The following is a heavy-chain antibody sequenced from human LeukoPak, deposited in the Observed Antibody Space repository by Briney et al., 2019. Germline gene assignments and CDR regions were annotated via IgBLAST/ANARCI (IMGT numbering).Heavy chain of an antibody. D-gene: IGHD3-22*01. V-gene: IGHV1-46*01. CDR3: AREKLRGSVSYYDSSGYSPFDY. Sequence: XNXSGGSXSYAQKFQRRVTMTRDTSTSTVYMELSSLRSEDTAVYYCAREKLRGSVSYYDSSGYSPFDYWGQGTLVTVSS. J-gene: IGHJ4*02. CDR2: XNXSGGSX.